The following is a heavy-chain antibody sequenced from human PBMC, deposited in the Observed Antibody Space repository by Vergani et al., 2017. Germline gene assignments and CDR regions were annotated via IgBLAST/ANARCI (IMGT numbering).Heavy chain of an antibody. V-gene: IGHV3-33*01. Sequence: QVQLVESGGGVVQPGRSLRLSCAASGFTFSSYGMHWVRQAPGKGLEWVAVIWYDGSNKYYADSVKGRFTISRDNSKNTLYLQMNSLRAEDTVVYYCARGIAVAGKVDYWGQGTLVTVSS. CDR2: IWYDGSNK. CDR3: ARGIAVAGKVDY. J-gene: IGHJ4*02. CDR1: GFTFSSYG. D-gene: IGHD6-19*01.